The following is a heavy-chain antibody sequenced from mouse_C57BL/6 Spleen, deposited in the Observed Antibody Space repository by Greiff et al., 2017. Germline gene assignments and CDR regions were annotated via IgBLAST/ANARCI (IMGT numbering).Heavy chain of an antibody. V-gene: IGHV5-4*01. CDR1: GFTFSSYA. CDR2: ISDGGSYT. Sequence: EVMLVESGGGLVKPGGSLKLSCAASGFTFSSYAMSWVRQTPEKRLEWVATISDGGSYTYYPDNVKGRFTISRDNAKNNLYLQMSHLKSEDTAMYYCARDRLGRNYFDYWGQGTTLAVSS. J-gene: IGHJ2*01. D-gene: IGHD4-1*01. CDR3: ARDRLGRNYFDY.